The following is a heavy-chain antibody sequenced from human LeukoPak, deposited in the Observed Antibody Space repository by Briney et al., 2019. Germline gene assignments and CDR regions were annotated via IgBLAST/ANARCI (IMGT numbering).Heavy chain of an antibody. Sequence: SQTLSLTCTVSGGSISSGDYYWSWLRQPPGTGLEWIGYIYYSGSTYYNPSLKSRVTMSVDTSKNQFSLKLSSVTAADTAVYYCASPQNPDAFDIWGQGTMVTVSS. V-gene: IGHV4-30-4*08. J-gene: IGHJ3*02. CDR2: IYYSGST. CDR3: ASPQNPDAFDI. CDR1: GGSISSGDYY. D-gene: IGHD1-14*01.